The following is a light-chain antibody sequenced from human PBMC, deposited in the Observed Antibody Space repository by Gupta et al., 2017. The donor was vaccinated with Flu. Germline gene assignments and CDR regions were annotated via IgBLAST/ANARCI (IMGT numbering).Light chain of an antibody. J-gene: IGKJ4*01. Sequence: DIVMTQSPDSLAVSLGESATINCKSSQSVLYSSNNKNYLAWYQQKPGKPPKLLIYWASTRESGVPERFSGSGSGTDFTLTISSLQAEDVAVYYCQQYYSTPLTFGGGTKVEIK. CDR2: WAS. CDR3: QQYYSTPLT. CDR1: QSVLYSSNNKNY. V-gene: IGKV4-1*01.